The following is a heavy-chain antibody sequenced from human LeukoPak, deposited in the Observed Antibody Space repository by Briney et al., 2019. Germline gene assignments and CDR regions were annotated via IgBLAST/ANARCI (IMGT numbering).Heavy chain of an antibody. Sequence: SETLSLTCTVSGGSIRRYYWSWIRQPPGKGLEWIGYVYYSGTTNYNPSLKSRVTMSVDTSKNQFSLQLNSVTPEDTAVYYCARDGSGSYNGDAFDIWGQGTMVTVSS. CDR3: ARDGSGSYNGDAFDI. CDR1: GGSIRRYY. J-gene: IGHJ3*02. D-gene: IGHD1-26*01. V-gene: IGHV4-59*12. CDR2: VYYSGTT.